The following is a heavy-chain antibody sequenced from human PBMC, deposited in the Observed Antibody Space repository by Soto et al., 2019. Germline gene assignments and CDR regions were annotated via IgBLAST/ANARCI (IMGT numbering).Heavy chain of an antibody. Sequence: QVPLQQWGAGLLKPSETLSLTCAVYGGSFSGYYWSWIRQSPGKGLEWIGEINHSGSTNYNPSLKSRVTISIDTSKNQFSLKLSSVTAADTAVYYCASMGTDCSGGSCYQNAEYFHHWGQGTLVTVSS. CDR2: INHSGST. CDR1: GGSFSGYY. CDR3: ASMGTDCSGGSCYQNAEYFHH. D-gene: IGHD2-15*01. J-gene: IGHJ1*01. V-gene: IGHV4-34*01.